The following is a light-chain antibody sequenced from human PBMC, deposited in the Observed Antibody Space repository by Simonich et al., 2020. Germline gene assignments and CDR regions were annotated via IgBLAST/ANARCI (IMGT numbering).Light chain of an antibody. Sequence: DIQMTQSPSSLSASVGDRVTITCRANQSFNSYLHWSQQKPGKTPKILIYAASTFQSGVPSRFSGSGTGTDFTLTISCLQSEDFATYYCQQYYSYPITFGQGTRLEIK. V-gene: IGKV1-39*01. CDR2: AAS. CDR1: QSFNSY. CDR3: QQYYSYPIT. J-gene: IGKJ5*01.